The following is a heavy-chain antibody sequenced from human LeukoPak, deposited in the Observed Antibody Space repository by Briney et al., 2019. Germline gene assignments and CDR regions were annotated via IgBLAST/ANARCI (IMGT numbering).Heavy chain of an antibody. D-gene: IGHD2-2*01. CDR2: IIPIFGTA. J-gene: IGHJ3*02. CDR3: ARPWGRSSTNCRHGAFDI. Sequence: ASVKVSCKASGGTFSSYAISWVRQAPGQGLEWMGGIIPIFGTANYAQKFQGRVTITADESTSTAYMELSSLRSEDTAVYYCARPWGRSSTNCRHGAFDIWGQGTMVTVSS. CDR1: GGTFSSYA. V-gene: IGHV1-69*01.